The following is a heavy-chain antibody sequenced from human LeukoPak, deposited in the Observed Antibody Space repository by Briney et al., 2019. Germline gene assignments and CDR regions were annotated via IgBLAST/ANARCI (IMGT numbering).Heavy chain of an antibody. D-gene: IGHD3-10*01. CDR3: ARGYGSGSYYLLYYFDY. CDR2: IIPILGTS. V-gene: IGHV1-69*13. J-gene: IGHJ4*02. CDR1: GSTFSTYA. Sequence: SVKVSCKASGSTFSTYAINWVRQAPGQGLEWMGGIIPILGTSNYAQRFQGRVTITADESSGTAYMALSSLRSEDAAVYYCARGYGSGSYYLLYYFDYWGQGTLVTVSS.